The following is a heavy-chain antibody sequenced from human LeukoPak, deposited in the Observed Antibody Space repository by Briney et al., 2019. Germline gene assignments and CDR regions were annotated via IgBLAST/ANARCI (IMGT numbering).Heavy chain of an antibody. CDR2: INHSGST. Sequence: PSETLSLTCAVYGGSFSGYYWSWIRQPPGKGLEWIGEINHSGSTNYNPSLKSRVTISVDTSKNQFSLKLSSVTAADTAVYYCARNAWRNAFVIWGQGTMVTVSS. J-gene: IGHJ3*02. CDR3: ARNAWRNAFVI. CDR1: GGSFSGYY. V-gene: IGHV4-34*01. D-gene: IGHD3-3*01.